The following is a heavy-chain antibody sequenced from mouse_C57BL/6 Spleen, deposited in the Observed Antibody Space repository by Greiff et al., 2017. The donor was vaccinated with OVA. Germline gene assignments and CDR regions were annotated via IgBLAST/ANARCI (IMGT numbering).Heavy chain of an antibody. CDR1: GYTFTSYW. V-gene: IGHV1-53*01. D-gene: IGHD2-5*01. Sequence: QVQLKQPGPELVKPGASVKLSCKASGYTFTSYWMHWVKQRPGQGLEWIGNINPSNGGTNYNEKFKSKATLTVDKSSSTAYMQLSSLTSEDSAVYYCASYSNYDWYFDVWGTGTTVTVSS. CDR2: INPSNGGT. CDR3: ASYSNYDWYFDV. J-gene: IGHJ1*03.